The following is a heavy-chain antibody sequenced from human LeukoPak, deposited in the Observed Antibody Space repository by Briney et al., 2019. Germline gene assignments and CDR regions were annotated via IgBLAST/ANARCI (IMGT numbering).Heavy chain of an antibody. J-gene: IGHJ6*02. CDR1: GFTFSSYG. CDR2: IWYGGSNK. CDR3: AKDGRIWFGDPTLPYGLDV. Sequence: GRSLRLSCAASGFTFSSYGMHWVRQAPGKGLEWVAVIWYGGSNKYYADSVKGRFTISRDNSKNTLYLQMNSLRVEDTAIYNCAKDGRIWFGDPTLPYGLDVWGQGTTVTVSS. V-gene: IGHV3-33*06. D-gene: IGHD3-10*01.